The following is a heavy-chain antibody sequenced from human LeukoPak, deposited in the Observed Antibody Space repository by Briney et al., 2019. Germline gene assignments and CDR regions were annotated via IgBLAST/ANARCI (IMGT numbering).Heavy chain of an antibody. CDR1: ARFISSGSYY. CDR3: ARESKEIGGTTVNSVDY. Sequence: PETLSLTCTVSARFISSGSYYWGRIRQPPGRGLEWFGSIYYSGSTYYNPSLKSRVTISEDKAQNPFSLGLSSVTAPAWDVYYCARESKEIGGTTVNSVDYLGQGTLVTVSS. V-gene: IGHV4-39*07. D-gene: IGHD4-17*01. J-gene: IGHJ4*02. CDR2: IYYSGST.